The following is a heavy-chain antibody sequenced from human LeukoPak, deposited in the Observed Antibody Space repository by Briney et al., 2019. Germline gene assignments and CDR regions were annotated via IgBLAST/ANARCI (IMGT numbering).Heavy chain of an antibody. J-gene: IGHJ4*02. D-gene: IGHD1-26*01. V-gene: IGHV3-53*01. CDR2: IYSGGST. Sequence: GGSLRLSCAASGFTFSSYAMSWVRQAPGKGLEWVSVIYSGGSTYYADSVKGRFTISRDNSKNTLYLQMNSLRAEDTAVYYCARDPYSGSYYDYWGQGTLVTVSS. CDR1: GFTFSSYA. CDR3: ARDPYSGSYYDY.